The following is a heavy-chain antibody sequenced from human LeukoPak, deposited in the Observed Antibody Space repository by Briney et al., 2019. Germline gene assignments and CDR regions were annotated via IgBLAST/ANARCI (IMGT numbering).Heavy chain of an antibody. CDR1: GGSINSY. Sequence: SETLSLTCTVSGGSINSYWSWIRQPAGKGLEWIGRISGSGTITYNPALQSRLSISIDTSKNQFSLTLSSVTAADTAVYYCARGRKYTSGYRVTELGSGYSDYWGQGTLVTVSS. J-gene: IGHJ4*02. V-gene: IGHV4-4*07. D-gene: IGHD5-18*01. CDR3: ARGRKYTSGYRVTELGSGYSDY. CDR2: ISGSGTI.